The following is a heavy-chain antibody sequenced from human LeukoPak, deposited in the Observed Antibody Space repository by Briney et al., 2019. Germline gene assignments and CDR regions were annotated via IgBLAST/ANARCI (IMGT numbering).Heavy chain of an antibody. D-gene: IGHD2/OR15-2a*01. J-gene: IGHJ3*02. CDR2: IYSGGNT. Sequence: GGSLRLSCAASGFTVSSNNMNWVRQAPGKGLEWVSVIYSGGNTYYADSVKDRFTISRDNSKNTLYLQVSGLRTEDTAVYYCARDTENSTYGWGAFDIWGQGTMVTVSS. V-gene: IGHV3-66*01. CDR1: GFTVSSNN. CDR3: ARDTENSTYGWGAFDI.